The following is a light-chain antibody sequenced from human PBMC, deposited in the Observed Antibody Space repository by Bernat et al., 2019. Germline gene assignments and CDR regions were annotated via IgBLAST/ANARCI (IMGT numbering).Light chain of an antibody. CDR1: QSIGIN. V-gene: IGKV6-21*02. J-gene: IGKJ3*01. CDR3: QQSSSLPFT. CDR2: YAS. Sequence: KEKVIITCQASQSIGINLHWYQQRPDQSPKLLIKYASQSISGVPSRFTCSGSGTDFTLTINSLEVEDVATYFCQQSSSLPFTFGPGTKLDMK.